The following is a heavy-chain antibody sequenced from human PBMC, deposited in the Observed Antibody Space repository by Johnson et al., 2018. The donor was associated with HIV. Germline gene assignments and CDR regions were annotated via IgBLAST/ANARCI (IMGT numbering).Heavy chain of an antibody. CDR2: ISSSGRTI. J-gene: IGHJ3*02. Sequence: QVQLVESGGGLVKSGGSLRLSCAASGFTFSDYYMSWIRPAPGKGLEWVSYISSSGRTIYYEASVKGRFTISRDNAKNSRYPQMNSLRAEDTAVYYCAKAKHHWAVAALDAFDIWGQGTMVTVSS. V-gene: IGHV3-11*04. CDR1: GFTFSDYY. D-gene: IGHD6-19*01. CDR3: AKAKHHWAVAALDAFDI.